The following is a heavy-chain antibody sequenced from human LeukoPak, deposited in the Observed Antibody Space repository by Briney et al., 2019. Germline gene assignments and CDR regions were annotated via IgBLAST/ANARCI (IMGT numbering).Heavy chain of an antibody. CDR1: GGTFSSYA. Sequence: GASVKVSCKASGGTFSSYAISWVRQAPGQGLEWMGRIIPILGIANYAQKFQGRVTITADKSTSTAYMELGSLRSDDMAVYFCAISMGALSSGWNHWGQGSLVTVSS. CDR2: IIPILGIA. J-gene: IGHJ5*02. CDR3: AISMGALSSGWNH. D-gene: IGHD6-19*01. V-gene: IGHV1-69*04.